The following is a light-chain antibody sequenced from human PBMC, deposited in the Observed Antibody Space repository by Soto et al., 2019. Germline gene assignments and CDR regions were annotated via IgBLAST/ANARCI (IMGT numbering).Light chain of an antibody. CDR1: QSLVYSDGHTY. CDR3: MQGTHRPLT. V-gene: IGKV2-30*01. J-gene: IGKJ4*01. CDR2: QVS. Sequence: DVAVTQSPLSLPVTLGQSASLSCKSIQSLVYSDGHTYLNWFQQRLGQSPRRLISQVSKRDSGGTDGVSGSGAGSGFTLKISRVEAEDVGFYYCMQGTHRPLTFDGGTKVEI.